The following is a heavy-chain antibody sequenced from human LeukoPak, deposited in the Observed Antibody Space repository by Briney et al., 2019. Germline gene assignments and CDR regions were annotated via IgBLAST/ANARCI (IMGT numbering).Heavy chain of an antibody. V-gene: IGHV3-66*01. Sequence: GGSLRLSCAASGFTVSSNYMSWVRQAPGKGLEWVSVIYSGGSTYYADSVKGRSTISRDNSKNTLYLQMNSLRAEDTAVYYCARDSLYYGSGRPDYWGQGTLVTVSS. D-gene: IGHD3-10*01. CDR2: IYSGGST. CDR1: GFTVSSNY. J-gene: IGHJ4*02. CDR3: ARDSLYYGSGRPDY.